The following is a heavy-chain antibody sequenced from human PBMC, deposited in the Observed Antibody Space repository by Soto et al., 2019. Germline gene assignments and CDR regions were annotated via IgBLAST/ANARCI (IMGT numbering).Heavy chain of an antibody. CDR2: LFGSGGGT. CDR3: AKYYGDYGTSYYFDY. CDR1: GFTFSDYA. V-gene: IGHV3-23*01. J-gene: IGHJ4*02. Sequence: PGGSLRLSCAASGFTFSDYAMTWVRQAPGKGLEWVSGLFGSGGGTTYTDSVKGRFTISRDNSKNTLYLQMNSLRDEDTAVYYCAKYYGDYGTSYYFDYWGQGTLVTVSS. D-gene: IGHD4-17*01.